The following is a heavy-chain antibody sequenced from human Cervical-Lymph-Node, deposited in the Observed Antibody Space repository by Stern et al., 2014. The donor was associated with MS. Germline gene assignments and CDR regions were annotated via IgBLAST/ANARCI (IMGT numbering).Heavy chain of an antibody. CDR2: INPSTGSS. CDR1: GYTFTSHY. CDR3: ARDVARKYYFDY. Sequence: QVQLVQSGPEVQKPGASVRISCKASGYTFTSHYMHWVRQDPGQGLEWMGLINPSTGSSIYAQRFQGRLAMTRDTSSTTVYLELTTLTSEETALYFCARDVARKYYFDYWGQGTLVTVSS. D-gene: IGHD2-21*01. V-gene: IGHV1-46*01. J-gene: IGHJ4*02.